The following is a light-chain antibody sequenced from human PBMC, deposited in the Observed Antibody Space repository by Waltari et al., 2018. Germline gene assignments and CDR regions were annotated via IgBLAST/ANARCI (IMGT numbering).Light chain of an antibody. CDR3: QQYNIQGT. V-gene: IGKV1-5*01. CDR1: QSISSW. Sequence: DIQMTQSPSTLSASVGDRVTIPCRGSQSISSWLAWYQQKPGKAPKLLIYDASSLESGVPSRFSGSGSGTEFTLTISSLQPDDFATYYCQQYNIQGTFGQGTKLEIK. J-gene: IGKJ2*02. CDR2: DAS.